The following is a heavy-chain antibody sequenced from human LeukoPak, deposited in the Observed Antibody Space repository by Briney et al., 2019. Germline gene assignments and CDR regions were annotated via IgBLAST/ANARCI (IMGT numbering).Heavy chain of an antibody. Sequence: SETLSLTCAVYGGSFSGYYWSWIRQPPGKGLEWIGEINHSGSTNYNPSLKSRVTISVDTSKNQFSLKLSSVTAADTAVYYCARTGYGFAAARHNRNWFDPWGQGTLVTVSS. D-gene: IGHD6-13*01. CDR1: GGSFSGYY. V-gene: IGHV4-34*01. J-gene: IGHJ5*02. CDR3: ARTGYGFAAARHNRNWFDP. CDR2: INHSGST.